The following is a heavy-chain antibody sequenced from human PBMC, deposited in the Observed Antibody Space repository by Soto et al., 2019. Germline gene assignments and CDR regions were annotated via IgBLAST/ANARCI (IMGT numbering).Heavy chain of an antibody. Sequence: ASVKVSCKASGGTFSSYTISWVRQAPRQGLEWMGRIIPILGIANYAQKFQGRVTITADKSTSTAYMELSSLRSEDTAVYYCAFPMSSTDAFDIWGQGTMVPVSS. CDR3: AFPMSSTDAFDI. J-gene: IGHJ3*02. D-gene: IGHD3-10*01. V-gene: IGHV1-69*02. CDR2: IIPILGIA. CDR1: GGTFSSYT.